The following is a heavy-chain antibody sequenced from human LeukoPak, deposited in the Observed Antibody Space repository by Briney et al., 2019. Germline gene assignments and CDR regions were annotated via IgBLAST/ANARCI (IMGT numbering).Heavy chain of an antibody. V-gene: IGHV4-4*09. Sequence: SETLSLTCTVSGGSISSYYRSWIRQPPGKGLEWIGYIYTSGSTNYNPSLKSRVTISVDTSKNQFSLKLSSVTAADTAVYYCARAGGGSDYYYMDVWGKGTTVTVSS. CDR1: GGSISSYY. CDR2: IYTSGST. J-gene: IGHJ6*03. CDR3: ARAGGGSDYYYMDV. D-gene: IGHD3-16*01.